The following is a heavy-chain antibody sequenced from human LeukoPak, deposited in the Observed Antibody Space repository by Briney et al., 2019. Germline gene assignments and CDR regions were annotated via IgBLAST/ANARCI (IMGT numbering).Heavy chain of an antibody. CDR2: IYYSGST. CDR3: ARADYYDSRCWFDP. D-gene: IGHD3-22*01. J-gene: IGHJ5*02. CDR1: GGSISSGDYY. Sequence: SQTLSLTSTVSGGSISSGDYYWSWIRQPQGKGLEWIGYIYYSGSTYYNPSLKSRVTISVNTYKNQFSLKLSSVTAADTAVYYCARADYYDSRCWFDPWGQGTLVTVSS. V-gene: IGHV4-30-4*01.